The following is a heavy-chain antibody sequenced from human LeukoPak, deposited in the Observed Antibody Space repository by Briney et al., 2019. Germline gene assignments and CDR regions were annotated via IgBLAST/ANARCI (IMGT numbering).Heavy chain of an antibody. J-gene: IGHJ4*02. Sequence: SETLSLTCTVSGGSISSGGYYWSWIRQHPGKGLEWIGYIYYSGSTYYNPSLKSRVTISVDTSKNQFSLRLDSVTAADTAVYYCARDGYSAYDRDLDHWGQGALVTVSS. D-gene: IGHD5-12*01. CDR2: IYYSGST. CDR1: GGSISSGGYY. V-gene: IGHV4-31*03. CDR3: ARDGYSAYDRDLDH.